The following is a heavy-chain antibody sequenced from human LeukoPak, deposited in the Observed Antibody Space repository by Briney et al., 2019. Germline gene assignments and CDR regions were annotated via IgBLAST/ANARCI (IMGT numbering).Heavy chain of an antibody. CDR2: VYPGDSET. J-gene: IGHJ4*02. D-gene: IGHD2-2*03. CDR1: GYSFTIYW. CDR3: ARPPSRGYSSSFEY. V-gene: IGHV5-51*01. Sequence: GESLKISCKGSGYSFTIYWIAWVRQMPGKGLEWMGIVYPGDSETRYSPSFQGQVTISADKSISTAYLQWSSLKASDTAMYYCARPPSRGYSSSFEYWGQGTLVTVSS.